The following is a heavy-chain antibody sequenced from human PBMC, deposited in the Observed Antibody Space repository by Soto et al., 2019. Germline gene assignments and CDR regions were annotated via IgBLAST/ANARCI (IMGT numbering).Heavy chain of an antibody. CDR1: GYTFTSYY. CDR3: ARRSFSSGWDFDY. D-gene: IGHD6-19*01. V-gene: IGHV1-46*01. J-gene: IGHJ4*02. CDR2: INLSGGTT. Sequence: QVQLVQSGAEVKKPGAAVKVSCKASGYTFTSYYMHWARQTPGQGLEWMGIINLSGGTTTYAQKFESRVTMTRDTSTSTVYMELSSLRSDDTAVYYCARRSFSSGWDFDYWGQGTLVTVSS.